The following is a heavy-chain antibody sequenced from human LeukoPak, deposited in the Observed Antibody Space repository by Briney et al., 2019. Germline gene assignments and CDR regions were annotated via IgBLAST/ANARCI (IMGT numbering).Heavy chain of an antibody. Sequence: SETLSLTCTVSGGSISSSSYYWGWIRQPPGKGLEWIGSIYYSGSTYYNPSLKSRVTISVDTSKNQFSLKLSSVTAADTAVYYCARGLNTYYDYVWGSYRCQYFDYWGQGTLVTVSS. J-gene: IGHJ4*02. CDR1: GGSISSSSYY. V-gene: IGHV4-39*07. CDR2: IYYSGST. D-gene: IGHD3-16*02. CDR3: ARGLNTYYDYVWGSYRCQYFDY.